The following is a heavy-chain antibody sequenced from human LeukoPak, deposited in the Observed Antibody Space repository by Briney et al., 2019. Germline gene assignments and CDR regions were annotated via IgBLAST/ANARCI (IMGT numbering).Heavy chain of an antibody. CDR1: GGTFSSYA. J-gene: IGHJ4*02. CDR3: ARGENDYGDYVDY. V-gene: IGHV1-69*04. Sequence: SVKVSCKASGGTFSSYAISWVRQAPGQGLEWMGRIIPILGIANYAQKFQGRVTITADKSTSAAYMELSSLRSEDTAVYYCARGENDYGDYVDYWGQGTLVTVSS. CDR2: IIPILGIA. D-gene: IGHD4-17*01.